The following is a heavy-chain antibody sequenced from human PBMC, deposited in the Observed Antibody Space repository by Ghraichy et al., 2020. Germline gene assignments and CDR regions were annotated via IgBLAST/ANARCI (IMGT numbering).Heavy chain of an antibody. J-gene: IGHJ6*02. CDR2: IYNSGTT. D-gene: IGHD1-1*01. CDR1: GDSVSSGFYY. V-gene: IGHV4-61*03. Sequence: SETLSLTCTVSGDSVSSGFYYWSWIRQSPRKGLEWIGYIYNSGTTNYNPSLKSRVTISVDTSKNHFSLTLRSVTAADTAVYYCSSRGSILAPGGWNDRISDYYDGKDVWGHGTTVTASS. CDR3: SSRGSILAPGGWNDRISDYYDGKDV.